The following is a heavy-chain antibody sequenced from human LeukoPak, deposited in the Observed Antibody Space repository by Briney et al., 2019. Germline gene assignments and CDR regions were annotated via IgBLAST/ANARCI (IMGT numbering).Heavy chain of an antibody. CDR1: GGSIRSSSYQ. D-gene: IGHD3-3*01. J-gene: IGHJ4*02. V-gene: IGHV4-39*01. CDR2: IYYSGIT. CDR3: ARTIFGVVIVDY. Sequence: PSETLSLTCTVSGGSIRSSSYQWGWIRQPPGKGLEWIESIYYSGITYYNPSLKSRVTISVDTSKNQFSLKLSSVTAADTAVYYCARTIFGVVIVDYWGQGTLVTVSS.